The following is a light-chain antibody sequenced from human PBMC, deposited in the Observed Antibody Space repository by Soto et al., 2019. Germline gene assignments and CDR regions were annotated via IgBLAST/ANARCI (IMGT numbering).Light chain of an antibody. CDR1: SSDVGGYNY. CDR2: EVS. V-gene: IGLV2-14*01. Sequence: QSALTQPASVSGSLGQSITISCTGTSSDVGGYNYVSWYQQHPGKAPKLIIYEVSNRPSGVSNPFSGSKSGNTASLTISGXXXXXXXXXXCSSYTSSNTLVFGGGTKLTVL. CDR3: SSYTSSNTLV. J-gene: IGLJ2*01.